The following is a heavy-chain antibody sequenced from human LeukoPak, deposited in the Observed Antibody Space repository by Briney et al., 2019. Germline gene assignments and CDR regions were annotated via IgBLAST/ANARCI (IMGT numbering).Heavy chain of an antibody. CDR1: GFTVSSNY. D-gene: IGHD3-3*01. Sequence: GGSLRLSCAASGFTVSSNYMSWVRQAPGKGLEWVSVIYSGGSTYYADSVKGRFTISRDNSKNTLYLQMNSLRAEDTAVYYCAGGYDFWSGIPFDYWGQGTLVTVSS. CDR3: AGGYDFWSGIPFDY. CDR2: IYSGGST. J-gene: IGHJ4*02. V-gene: IGHV3-66*02.